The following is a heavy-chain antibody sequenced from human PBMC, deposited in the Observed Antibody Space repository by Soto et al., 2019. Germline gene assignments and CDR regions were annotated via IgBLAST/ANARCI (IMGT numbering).Heavy chain of an antibody. CDR2: IKEDGREE. CDR3: ARDDGLRTVDY. CDR1: GFSFSSYW. J-gene: IGHJ4*02. Sequence: GSLRLSCVASGFSFSSYWMAWVRQVPGKGLEWVAKIKEDGREEYYVDSAKGRFTISRDNANNLLYLQMNSLRVEDTALFYCARDDGLRTVDYWGEGTLVTVSS. V-gene: IGHV3-7*01.